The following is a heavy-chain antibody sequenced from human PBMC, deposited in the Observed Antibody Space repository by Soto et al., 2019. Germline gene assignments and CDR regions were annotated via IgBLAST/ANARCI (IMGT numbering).Heavy chain of an antibody. D-gene: IGHD6-19*01. CDR3: DVGSGWLSDY. V-gene: IGHV3-7*03. Sequence: EVQLVESGGGLVQPGGSLRLSCAASGFSISSYWMNWVRQAPGKGLEWVAIIRKDGSEKYYVESVKGRFTISRDNAKNSIYLQLNSTRDENTAVYKCDVGSGWLSDYWGRGTLVTVAS. CDR2: IRKDGSEK. CDR1: GFSISSYW. J-gene: IGHJ4*02.